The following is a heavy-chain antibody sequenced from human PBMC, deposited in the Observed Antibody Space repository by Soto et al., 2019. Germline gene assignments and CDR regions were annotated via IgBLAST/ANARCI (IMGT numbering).Heavy chain of an antibody. Sequence: SVKVSCKASGGTFSSYAISWVRQAPGQGLEWMGGIIPIFGTANYAQKFQGRVTITADESTSTAYMELSSLRSEDTAVYYCARDSYNDYGGNFESYGMDVWGQGTTVTVSS. V-gene: IGHV1-69*13. CDR1: GGTFSSYA. D-gene: IGHD4-17*01. J-gene: IGHJ6*02. CDR3: ARDSYNDYGGNFESYGMDV. CDR2: IIPIFGTA.